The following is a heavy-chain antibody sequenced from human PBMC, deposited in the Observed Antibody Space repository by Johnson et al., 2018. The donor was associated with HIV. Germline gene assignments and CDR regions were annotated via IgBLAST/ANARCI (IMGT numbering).Heavy chain of an antibody. D-gene: IGHD4-17*01. CDR3: TTGTTVPTWD. CDR2: IQSKTDGGTT. CDR1: GFTFSDAW. J-gene: IGHJ3*01. Sequence: VQLVESGGGLVKPGGSLRLSCAASGFTFSDAWMSWVRQAPGKGLEWVGRIQSKTDGGTTDYAAPVKGRFTIPRDDSKNTLYLQMNSLKTEDTAVYYCTTGTTVPTWDWGQGTMVTVSS. V-gene: IGHV3-15*01.